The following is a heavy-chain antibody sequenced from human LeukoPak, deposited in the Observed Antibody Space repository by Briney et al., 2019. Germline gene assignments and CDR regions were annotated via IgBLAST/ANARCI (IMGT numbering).Heavy chain of an antibody. V-gene: IGHV1-24*01. Sequence: GASVKVSCKVSGYTLTELSMHWVRQAPGKGLEWMGGSDPEDGETIYAQKFQGRVTMTEDTSTDTAYMELSSLRSEDTAVYYCATWGGSNELSLDYWGQGTLVTVSS. CDR3: ATWGGSNELSLDY. D-gene: IGHD3-16*02. CDR1: GYTLTELS. J-gene: IGHJ4*02. CDR2: SDPEDGET.